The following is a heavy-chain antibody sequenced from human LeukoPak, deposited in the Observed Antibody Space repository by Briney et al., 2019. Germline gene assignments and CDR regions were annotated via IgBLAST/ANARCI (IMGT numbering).Heavy chain of an antibody. CDR1: GGSISSGGYY. J-gene: IGHJ4*02. CDR2: IYYSGST. V-gene: IGHV4-31*03. D-gene: IGHD6-19*01. Sequence: SETLSLTCTVSGGSISSGGYYWSWIRQHPGKGLEWIGYIYYSGSTYYNPSLKSRVTISVDKSKNQFSLKLSSVTAADTAVYYCARDTSSGPRGGHWGQGTLVTVSS. CDR3: ARDTSSGPRGGH.